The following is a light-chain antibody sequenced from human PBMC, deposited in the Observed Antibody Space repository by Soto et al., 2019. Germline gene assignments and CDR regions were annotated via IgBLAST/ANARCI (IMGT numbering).Light chain of an antibody. Sequence: EIVMTQSPATLSVSPGERATLSCRARQSVSSNLAWYQQKPGQAPRLLIYGASTRATGIPARFSGSRSGTEFTLTISSLQSEDFAVYYWQQYNNWPYTFGQGTKLEIK. CDR2: GAS. CDR3: QQYNNWPYT. J-gene: IGKJ2*01. V-gene: IGKV3-15*01. CDR1: QSVSSN.